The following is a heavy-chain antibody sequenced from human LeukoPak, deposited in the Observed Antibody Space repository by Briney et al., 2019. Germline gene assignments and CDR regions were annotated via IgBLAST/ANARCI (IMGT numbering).Heavy chain of an antibody. CDR2: INHSGST. J-gene: IGHJ5*02. D-gene: IGHD2-2*01. CDR1: GASFSGYY. CDR3: ARGGLPLGYCSSTSCYAVHWFDP. Sequence: SETLSLTCAVYGASFSGYYWSWIRQPPGKGLEWIGEINHSGSTNYNPSLKSRVTISVDTSKNQFSLKLSSVTAADTAVYYCARGGLPLGYCSSTSCYAVHWFDPWGQGTLVTVSS. V-gene: IGHV4-34*01.